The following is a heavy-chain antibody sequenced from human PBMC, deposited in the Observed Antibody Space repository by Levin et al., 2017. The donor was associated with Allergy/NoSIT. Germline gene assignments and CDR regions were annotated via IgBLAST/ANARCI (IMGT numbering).Heavy chain of an antibody. J-gene: IGHJ6*02. Sequence: PGGSLRLSCAASGFTFSSYGMHWVRQAPGKGLEWVAVIWYDGSNKYYADSVKGRFTISRDNSKNTLYLQMNSLRAEDTAVYYCASCVAARHRGSYGMDVWGQGTTVTVSS. CDR2: IWYDGSNK. V-gene: IGHV3-33*01. CDR3: ASCVAARHRGSYGMDV. CDR1: GFTFSSYG. D-gene: IGHD6-6*01.